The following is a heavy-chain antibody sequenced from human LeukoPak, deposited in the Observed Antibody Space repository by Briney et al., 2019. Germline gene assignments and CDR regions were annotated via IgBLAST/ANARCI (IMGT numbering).Heavy chain of an antibody. CDR1: GYTFTGYY. V-gene: IGHV1-2*02. CDR2: INPNSGGT. Sequence: ASVKVSCKASGYTFTGYYVHWVRQAPGQGLEWMGWINPNSGGTNYAQKFQGRVTMTRDTSISTAYMELSRLRSDDTAVYYCARYCSSTSCYSRRGMDVWGQGTTVTVSS. D-gene: IGHD2-2*01. J-gene: IGHJ6*02. CDR3: ARYCSSTSCYSRRGMDV.